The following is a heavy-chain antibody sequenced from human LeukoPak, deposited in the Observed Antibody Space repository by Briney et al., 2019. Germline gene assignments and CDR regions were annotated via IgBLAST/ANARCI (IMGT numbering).Heavy chain of an antibody. V-gene: IGHV3-11*04. CDR1: GFTFSDYY. Sequence: GGSLRLSCAASGFTFSDYYMTWIRKAPGKGLGRDSYISSSGSTIYYADSVKGRFTSSRDNAKNSLYLEMNGLRAEDTAVYYCAREIVVVIAAPGRWFDPWGQGTLVTVSS. CDR2: ISSSGSTI. J-gene: IGHJ5*02. CDR3: AREIVVVIAAPGRWFDP. D-gene: IGHD2-15*01.